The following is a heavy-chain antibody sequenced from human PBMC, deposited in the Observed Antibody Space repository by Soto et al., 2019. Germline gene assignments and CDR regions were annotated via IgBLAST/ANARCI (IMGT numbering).Heavy chain of an antibody. D-gene: IGHD3-9*01. Sequence: QAQLVESGGGVVQPGRSLRLSCAASGFTFRNYAFHWVRQAPGKGLEWVAVISFDGNNKYYADSVKGRFTISRDNFKNTVYLQLNSLRTEDAALYFCAREDEYIDRYYYYGLDVWGHGTTVTVSS. J-gene: IGHJ6*02. CDR2: ISFDGNNK. V-gene: IGHV3-30-3*01. CDR1: GFTFRNYA. CDR3: AREDEYIDRYYYYGLDV.